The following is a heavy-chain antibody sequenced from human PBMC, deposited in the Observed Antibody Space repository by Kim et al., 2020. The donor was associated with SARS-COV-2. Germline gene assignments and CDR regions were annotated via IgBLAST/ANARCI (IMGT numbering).Heavy chain of an antibody. CDR2: INTSGGGT. V-gene: IGHV3-23*01. J-gene: IGHJ4*02. Sequence: GGSLRLSCAASGFTFSNYAMSWVRQAPGKGLEWVSTINTSGGGTYYADSVKGRFTISRDNSKNTLYLQMNSLRAEDTAVYYCAKGGLVARFFDYWGQGTLVTVS. CDR3: AKGGLVARFFDY. CDR1: GFTFSNYA. D-gene: IGHD6-6*01.